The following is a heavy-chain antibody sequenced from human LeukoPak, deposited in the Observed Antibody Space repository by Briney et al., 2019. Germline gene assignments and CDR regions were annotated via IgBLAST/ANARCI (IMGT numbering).Heavy chain of an antibody. CDR1: GGSISSYY. CDR2: IYYSGST. D-gene: IGHD6-19*01. J-gene: IGHJ3*02. Sequence: PSETLSLTCTVSGGSISSYYWSWIRQPPGKGLEWIGYIYYSGSTNYNPSLKSRVTISVDTSKNQFSLKLSSVTAADTAVYYCAGQGSLWQWLGKHDAFDIWGQGTMVTVSS. CDR3: AGQGSLWQWLGKHDAFDI. V-gene: IGHV4-59*08.